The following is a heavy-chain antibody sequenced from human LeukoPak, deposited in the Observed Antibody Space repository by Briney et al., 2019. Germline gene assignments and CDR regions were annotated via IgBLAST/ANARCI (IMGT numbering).Heavy chain of an antibody. V-gene: IGHV1-69*13. J-gene: IGHJ4*02. Sequence: SVKVSCKASGGTFSSYAISWVRQAPGQGLEWMGGIIPIFGTANYAQKFQGRVTITADESTSTAYMELSSLRSEDTAVYYCARYVWGSYRSEATFDYWSQGTLVTVSS. CDR1: GGTFSSYA. D-gene: IGHD3-16*02. CDR3: ARYVWGSYRSEATFDY. CDR2: IIPIFGTA.